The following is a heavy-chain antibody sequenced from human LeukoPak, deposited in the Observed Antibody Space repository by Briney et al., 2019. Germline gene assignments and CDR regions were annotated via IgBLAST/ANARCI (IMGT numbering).Heavy chain of an antibody. CDR1: GGSISSGGYY. CDR2: IYYSGST. CDR3: ARSRLRSMIY. J-gene: IGHJ4*02. V-gene: IGHV4-31*03. D-gene: IGHD3-16*01. Sequence: NPSETLSLTCTVAGGSISSGGYYWSWNRQHPGKGLEWIGYIYYSGSTYYNPSLKSRVTISVDTSKNQFSLKLSFVTAADTAVYYCARSRLRSMIYWGQGTLVTVSS.